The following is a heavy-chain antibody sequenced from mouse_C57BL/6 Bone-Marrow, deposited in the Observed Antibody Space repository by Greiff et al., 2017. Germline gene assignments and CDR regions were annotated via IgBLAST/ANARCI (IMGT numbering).Heavy chain of an antibody. Sequence: VKLQQPGAELVKPGASVKMSCKASGYTFTSYWITWVKQRPGQGLEWIGDIYPGSGSTNYNEKFKSKATLTVDTSSSTAYMQLSSLTSEDSAVYYCARRDYYYYGSSYDYWGQGTTLTVSS. CDR2: IYPGSGST. V-gene: IGHV1-55*01. CDR1: GYTFTSYW. D-gene: IGHD1-1*01. CDR3: ARRDYYYYGSSYDY. J-gene: IGHJ2*01.